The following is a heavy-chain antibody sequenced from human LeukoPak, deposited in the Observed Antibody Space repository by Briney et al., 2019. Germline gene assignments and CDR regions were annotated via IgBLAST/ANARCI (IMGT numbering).Heavy chain of an antibody. J-gene: IGHJ4*02. V-gene: IGHV7-4-1*02. CDR2: INTNTGNP. D-gene: IGHD2-2*01. CDR3: ARDLGVGQSQTEWFSPAAIRDY. Sequence: ASVKVSCKASGYTFTSYAMNWVRQAPGQGLEWMGWINTNTGNPTYAQGFTGRFVFSLDTSVSTAYLQISSLKAEDTAVYHCARDLGVGQSQTEWFSPAAIRDYWGQGTLVTVSS. CDR1: GYTFTSYA.